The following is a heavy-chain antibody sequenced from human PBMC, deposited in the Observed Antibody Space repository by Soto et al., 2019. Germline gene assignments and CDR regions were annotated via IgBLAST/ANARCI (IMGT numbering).Heavy chain of an antibody. CDR1: GFTFTRYS. Sequence: GGSLRLSCAASGFTFTRYSVNWIRQAPGKGLGWGSSISSTTNYIYYGDSMKGRFTMHRDNGKNSLYLEMNSLRAEDTAVYYCARESEDLTSNFDYWGQGTLVTVSS. V-gene: IGHV3-21*06. CDR2: ISSTTNYI. CDR3: ARESEDLTSNFDY. J-gene: IGHJ4*02.